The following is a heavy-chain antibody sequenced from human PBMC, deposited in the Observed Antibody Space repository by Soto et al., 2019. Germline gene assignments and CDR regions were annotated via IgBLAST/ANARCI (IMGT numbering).Heavy chain of an antibody. J-gene: IGHJ4*02. CDR3: ARRPDGFDY. CDR2: INHGGST. V-gene: IGHV4-34*01. CDR1: GGSLSGYY. Sequence: QVQLQQWGAGLLKPSETLSLTCAVYGGSLSGYYWSWIRQPPGKGLEWIGEINHGGSTNYNPSLTSRVTLSVVTSKNQFSLNLASVTAADTAVNYCARRPDGFDYWGQGTLVTVSS.